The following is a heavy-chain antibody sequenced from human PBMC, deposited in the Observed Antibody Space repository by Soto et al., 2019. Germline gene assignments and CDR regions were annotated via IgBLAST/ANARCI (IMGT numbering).Heavy chain of an antibody. CDR3: ARAPYDSSGYYPFDY. CDR1: GYTFTGYY. Sequence: ASVKVSCKASGYTFTGYYMHWVRQAPGQGLEWMGWINPNSGGTNYAQKFQGRVTMTRDTSISTAYMELSRLRSDDTAVYYCARAPYDSSGYYPFDYWRQGALVTVSS. J-gene: IGHJ4*02. V-gene: IGHV1-2*02. D-gene: IGHD3-22*01. CDR2: INPNSGGT.